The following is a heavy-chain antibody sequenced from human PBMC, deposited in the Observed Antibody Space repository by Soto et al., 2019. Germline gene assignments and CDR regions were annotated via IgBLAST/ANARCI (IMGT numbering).Heavy chain of an antibody. CDR1: GGTFISYA. CDR2: IIPIFGTA. J-gene: IGHJ4*02. D-gene: IGHD5-18*01. V-gene: IGHV1-69*13. CDR3: ARDQGGDTAMVVLDY. Sequence: SVKVSCKASGGTFISYAISWVRQAPGQGLEWMGGIIPIFGTANYAQKFQGRVTITADESTSTAYMELSSLRSEDTAVYYCARDQGGDTAMVVLDYWGQGTLVTVSS.